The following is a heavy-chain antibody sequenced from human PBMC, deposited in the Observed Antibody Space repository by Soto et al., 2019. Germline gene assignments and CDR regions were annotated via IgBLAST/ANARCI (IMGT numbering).Heavy chain of an antibody. CDR1: GFTFSSYG. CDR3: ARVGGASSSWYYYYGMDV. V-gene: IGHV3-33*01. D-gene: IGHD6-13*01. J-gene: IGHJ6*02. Sequence: VQLVESGGGVVQPGRSLRLSCAASGFTFSSYGMHWVRQAPGKGLEWVAVIWYDGSNKYYADSVKGRFTISRDNSKNTLYLQMNSLRAEDTAVYYCARVGGASSSWYYYYGMDVWGQGTTVTVSS. CDR2: IWYDGSNK.